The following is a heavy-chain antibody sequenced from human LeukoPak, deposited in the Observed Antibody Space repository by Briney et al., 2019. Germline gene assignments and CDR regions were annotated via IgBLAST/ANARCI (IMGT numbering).Heavy chain of an antibody. Sequence: PGGSLRLSCAASGFTFSSYAMSWVRQAPGKGLEWVSAISGSGGSTYYADSVKGRFTISRDNAKNSVYLQMNSLRAEDTAVYYCARDISGGRNFDPPLDYWGQGTLVTVSS. V-gene: IGHV3-23*01. CDR2: ISGSGGST. J-gene: IGHJ4*02. CDR1: GFTFSSYA. D-gene: IGHD3-9*01. CDR3: ARDISGGRNFDPPLDY.